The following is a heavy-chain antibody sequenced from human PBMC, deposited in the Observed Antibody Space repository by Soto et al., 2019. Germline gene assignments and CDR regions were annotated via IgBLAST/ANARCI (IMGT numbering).Heavy chain of an antibody. CDR1: GYPFTSYA. V-gene: IGHV1-3*01. Sequence: ASVKVSCKASGYPFTSYAMHWVRQAPGQRLEWMGWINAGNGNTKYSQKFQGRVTITRDTSATTAYMELNSMRSEDTAVYYCARDWTHYDSSGPGDYWGQGTLVTFSS. CDR3: ARDWTHYDSSGPGDY. J-gene: IGHJ4*02. D-gene: IGHD3-22*01. CDR2: INAGNGNT.